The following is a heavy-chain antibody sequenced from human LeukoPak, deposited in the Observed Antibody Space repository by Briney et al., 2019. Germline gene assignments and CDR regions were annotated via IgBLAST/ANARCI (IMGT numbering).Heavy chain of an antibody. CDR1: GYTLTSYD. CDR2: MNPNSGNT. V-gene: IGHV1-8*03. D-gene: IGHD3-3*01. CDR3: ARGPYTTYYDFWSGYYYFDY. J-gene: IGHJ4*02. Sequence: ASVKVSRKSSGYTLTSYDSHGVRQPTGQGLEWMGWMNPNSGNTGYAQKFQGRVTITRNTSISTAYMELSSLRSEDTAVYYCARGPYTTYYDFWSGYYYFDYWGQGTLVTVSS.